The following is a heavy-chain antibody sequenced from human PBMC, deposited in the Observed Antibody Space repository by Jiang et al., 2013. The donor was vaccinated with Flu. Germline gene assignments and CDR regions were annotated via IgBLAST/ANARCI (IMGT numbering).Heavy chain of an antibody. CDR1: YG. CDR2: ISAYNGNT. V-gene: IGHV1-18*04. D-gene: IGHD6-25*01. J-gene: IGHJ5*02. Sequence: YGISWVRQAPGQGLEWMGWISAYNGNTNYAQKLQGRVTMTTDTSTSTAYMELRSLRSDDTAVYYCARDGSERLAPGSRFDPWGQGTLVTVSS. CDR3: ARDGSERLAPGSRFDP.